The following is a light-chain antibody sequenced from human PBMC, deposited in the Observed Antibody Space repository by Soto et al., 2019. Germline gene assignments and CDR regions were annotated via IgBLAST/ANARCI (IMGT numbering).Light chain of an antibody. Sequence: QSALTQPASVSGSPGQSITISCTGTSSDIGGYRFVSWYQQYSGKTPTLLIYEVNNRPSGLSNRFSGSKSGNTASLTISGLQPEDEADYYGSSFTSSRTLIFGGGTKLTVL. CDR1: SSDIGGYRF. V-gene: IGLV2-14*01. CDR2: EVN. J-gene: IGLJ2*01. CDR3: SSFTSSRTLI.